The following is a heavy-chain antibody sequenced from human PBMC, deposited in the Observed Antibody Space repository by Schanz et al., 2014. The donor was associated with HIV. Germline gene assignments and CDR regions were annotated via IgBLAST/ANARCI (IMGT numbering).Heavy chain of an antibody. CDR3: ARDRLHPGNGMDV. V-gene: IGHV3-30*03. Sequence: QVQLVESGGGVVQPGRSLRLSCAASGFTFDSYGIHWVRQAPGKGLEWVAVISYDGTNKKFADSGKGRFTISRDNSKKTVFLQMNNLRAEDTAVYYCARDRLHPGNGMDVWGQGTTVTVSS. CDR2: ISYDGTNK. CDR1: GFTFDSYG. D-gene: IGHD4-4*01. J-gene: IGHJ6*02.